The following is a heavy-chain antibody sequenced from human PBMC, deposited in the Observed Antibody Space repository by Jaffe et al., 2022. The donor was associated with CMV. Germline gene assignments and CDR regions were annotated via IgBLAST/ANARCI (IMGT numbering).Heavy chain of an antibody. CDR2: ISSSSSYI. CDR1: GFTFSSYS. V-gene: IGHV3-21*01. CDR3: ARDHCSGGSCYPSYFDY. J-gene: IGHJ4*02. Sequence: EVQLVESGGGLVKPGGSLRLSCAASGFTFSSYSMNWVRQAPGKGLEWVSSISSSSSYIYYADSVKGRFTISRDNAKNSLYLQMNSLRAEDTAVYYCARDHCSGGSCYPSYFDYWGQGTLVTVSS. D-gene: IGHD2-15*01.